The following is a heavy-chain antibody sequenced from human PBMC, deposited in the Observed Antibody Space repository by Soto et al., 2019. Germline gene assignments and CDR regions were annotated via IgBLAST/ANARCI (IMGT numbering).Heavy chain of an antibody. CDR1: GFSLSTSGMC. V-gene: IGHV2-70*01. CDR3: ARIRNGYDLNYFDY. Sequence: SGPTLVNPTQTLTLTCTFSGFSLSTSGMCVSWIRQPPGKALEWLALIDWDDDKYYSTSLKTRLTISKDTSKNQVVLTMTNMDPVDTATHYCARIRNGYDLNYFDYWGQGTLVTVSS. J-gene: IGHJ4*02. CDR2: IDWDDDK. D-gene: IGHD5-12*01.